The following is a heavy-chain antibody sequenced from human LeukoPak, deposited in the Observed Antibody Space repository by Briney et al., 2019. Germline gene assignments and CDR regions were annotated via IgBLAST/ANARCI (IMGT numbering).Heavy chain of an antibody. CDR2: IYYSGST. CDR1: GCSISSSSYY. D-gene: IGHD3-10*01. V-gene: IGHV4-39*01. Sequence: SETLSLTCSVSGCSISSSSYYWGWIRQPPGKGLEWIGSIYYSGSTYYNPSLKSRVTISVDTSKNQFSLKLSSVTAANTAVYYCARRYGSGSLSFFDYWGQGTLVTVSS. CDR3: ARRYGSGSLSFFDY. J-gene: IGHJ4*02.